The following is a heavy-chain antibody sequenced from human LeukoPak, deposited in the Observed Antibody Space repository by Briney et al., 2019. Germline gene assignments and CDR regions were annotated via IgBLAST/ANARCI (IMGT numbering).Heavy chain of an antibody. V-gene: IGHV3-30*18. CDR2: ILYDGSNK. CDR1: GFTFSSYG. J-gene: IGHJ3*02. CDR3: AKLPSIAVAGINRRRDAFDI. Sequence: PGRSLRLSCAASGFTFSSYGMQWDRHAPGKGLERGAVILYDGSNKYYADSVKGRFTISRDNSKNTLYLQMNSLRAEDTAVYYCAKLPSIAVAGINRRRDAFDIWGQGTMVTVSS. D-gene: IGHD6-19*01.